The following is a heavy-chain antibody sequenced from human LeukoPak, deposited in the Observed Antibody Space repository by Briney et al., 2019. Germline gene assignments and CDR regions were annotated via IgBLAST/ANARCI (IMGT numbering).Heavy chain of an antibody. D-gene: IGHD2-2*01. J-gene: IGHJ6*02. CDR2: IYHSGST. CDR1: GGSVSSANYY. V-gene: IGHV4-61*01. CDR3: ARDGPAYTSRWYDYYYGLDV. Sequence: SSETLSLTCSVSGGSVSSANYYWSWVRQPPGKGLEWIGHIYHSGSTNYNPSLKSRVTISIDTSKNQFSLKLTSVTSADTAVYYCARDGPAYTSRWYDYYYGLDVWGQGTTVTVSS.